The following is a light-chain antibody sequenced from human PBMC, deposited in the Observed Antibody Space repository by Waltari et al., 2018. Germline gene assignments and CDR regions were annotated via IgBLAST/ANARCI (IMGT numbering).Light chain of an antibody. CDR3: QQYGSSPFT. J-gene: IGKJ4*01. CDR2: DAS. Sequence: EIVLTLSPGTLSLSPGERATLSCRASESVSSSYLAWYQQKPGQAPRLLIYDASSRATGFPDRFSGSGSGTDFTLTISRLEPEDFAVYYCQQYGSSPFTFGGGTKVEIK. CDR1: ESVSSSY. V-gene: IGKV3-20*01.